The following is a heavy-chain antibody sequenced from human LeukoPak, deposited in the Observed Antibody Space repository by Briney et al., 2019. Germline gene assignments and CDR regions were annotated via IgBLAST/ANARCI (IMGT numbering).Heavy chain of an antibody. Sequence: EASVKVSCKASGYTFTSYGISWVRQAPGQGPEWMGWISAYNGNTNYAQKFQGRVTMTRDTSISTAYMELSRLRSDDTAVYYCARDGYSYGYRWGQGTLVTVSS. J-gene: IGHJ4*02. V-gene: IGHV1-18*01. CDR2: ISAYNGNT. CDR3: ARDGYSYGYR. D-gene: IGHD5-18*01. CDR1: GYTFTSYG.